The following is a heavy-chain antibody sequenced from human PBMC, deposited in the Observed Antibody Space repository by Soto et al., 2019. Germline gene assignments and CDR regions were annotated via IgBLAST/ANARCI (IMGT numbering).Heavy chain of an antibody. CDR3: ARLYGRYFDS. D-gene: IGHD1-26*01. CDR2: IYPADSDT. V-gene: IGHV5-51*03. J-gene: IGHJ4*02. CDR1: GYSFTTNW. Sequence: GAEVKKPGESLRISCKGSGYSFTTNWIGWVRQMPGKGLEWMGIIYPADSDTRYSPSFQGQVTISADKSITTAYLQWSSLQASDTAIYYCARLYGRYFDSWGQGTLVTVSS.